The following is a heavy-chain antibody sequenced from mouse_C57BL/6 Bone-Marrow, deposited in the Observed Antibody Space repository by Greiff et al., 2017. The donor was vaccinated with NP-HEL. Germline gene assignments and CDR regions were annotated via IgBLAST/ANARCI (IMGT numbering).Heavy chain of an antibody. CDR3: ARPSLTTVVATDYAMDY. Sequence: VKLVESGAELARPGASVKLSCKASGYTFTSYGISWVKQRTGQGLEWIGEIYPRSGNTYYNEKFKGKATLTADKSSSTAYMELRSLTSEDSAVYFCARPSLTTVVATDYAMDYWGQGTSVTVSS. D-gene: IGHD1-1*01. CDR1: GYTFTSYG. J-gene: IGHJ4*01. CDR2: IYPRSGNT. V-gene: IGHV1-81*01.